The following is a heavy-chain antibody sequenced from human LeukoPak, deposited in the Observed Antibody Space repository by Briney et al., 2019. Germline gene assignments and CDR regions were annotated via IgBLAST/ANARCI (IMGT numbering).Heavy chain of an antibody. CDR1: GYTFTSYG. V-gene: IGHV1-18*01. D-gene: IGHD3-3*01. CDR3: ARFYDFWSGYHNWFDP. CDR2: INVYNGNT. Sequence: GASVKVSCKASGYTFTSYGISWVRRAPGQGLEWMGWINVYNGNTNYAQKLQGRVTMTTDTSTSTAYMELRNLRSDDTAVYYCARFYDFWSGYHNWFDPWGQGTLVTVSS. J-gene: IGHJ5*02.